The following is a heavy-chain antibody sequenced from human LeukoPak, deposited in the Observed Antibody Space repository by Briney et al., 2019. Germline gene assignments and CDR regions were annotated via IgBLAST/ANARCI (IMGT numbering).Heavy chain of an antibody. D-gene: IGHD3-22*01. J-gene: IGHJ4*02. V-gene: IGHV1-24*01. CDR1: GYTLTELS. CDR2: FDPEDGET. CDR3: ATSLYYYDSSGYYGY. Sequence: ASVKVSCKVSGYTLTELSMHWVRQAPGKGLEWMGGFDPEDGETIYAQKFQGRVTMTEDTSTDTAYMELSSLRSEETAVYYCATSLYYYDSSGYYGYWGQGTLVTVSS.